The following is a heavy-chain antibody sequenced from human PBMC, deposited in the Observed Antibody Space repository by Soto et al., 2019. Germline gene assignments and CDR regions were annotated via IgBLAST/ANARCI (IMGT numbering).Heavy chain of an antibody. CDR1: GFTFSSYS. D-gene: IGHD2-2*01. V-gene: IGHV3-21*01. CDR3: ARAARAQSSGFDP. Sequence: GGSLRLSCAASGFTFSSYSMNWVRQAPGKGLEWVSSISSSSSYIYYADSVKGRFTISRDNAKNSLYLQMNSLRAEDTAVYYCARAARAQSSGFDPWGQGTLVTVSS. CDR2: ISSSSSYI. J-gene: IGHJ5*02.